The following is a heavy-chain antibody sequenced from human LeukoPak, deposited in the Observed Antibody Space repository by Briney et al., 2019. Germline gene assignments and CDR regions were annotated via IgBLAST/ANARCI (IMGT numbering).Heavy chain of an antibody. J-gene: IGHJ5*02. CDR2: IYTSGST. D-gene: IGHD3-3*01. Sequence: SETLSLTCTVSGGSISSYYWSWIRQPAGKGLEWIGRIYTSGSTNYNPSLKSRVTMSVDTSKNQFSLKLSSVTAADPAVYYCARARREIRFPEWFDPWGQGTLVTVSS. CDR1: GGSISSYY. V-gene: IGHV4-4*07. CDR3: ARARREIRFPEWFDP.